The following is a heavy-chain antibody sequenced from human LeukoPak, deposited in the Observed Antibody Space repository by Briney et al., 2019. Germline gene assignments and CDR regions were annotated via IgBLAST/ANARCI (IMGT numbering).Heavy chain of an antibody. Sequence: ASVKVSCKASGYTFTSYGISWVRQAPGQGLEWMGWISAYNGNTNYSQKFQVRVTITRDTSASTAYMELSSLRSEDTAVYYCARTAHYDIFSGDYKYWGQGTLVTVSS. J-gene: IGHJ4*02. CDR1: GYTFTSYG. V-gene: IGHV1-18*01. CDR2: ISAYNGNT. D-gene: IGHD3-9*01. CDR3: ARTAHYDIFSGDYKY.